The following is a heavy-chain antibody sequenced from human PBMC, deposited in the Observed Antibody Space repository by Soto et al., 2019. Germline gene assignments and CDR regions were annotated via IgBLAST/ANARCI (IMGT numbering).Heavy chain of an antibody. CDR2: IYYSGDT. J-gene: IGHJ6*03. CDR3: ARLDYSGLGRKYFYYMDV. CDR1: SGSFSSGIYS. V-gene: IGHV4-39*01. D-gene: IGHD4-4*01. Sequence: SETLSLTCTVSSGSFSSGIYSWGWIRQPPGKGLEWIGSIYYSGDTYYNPSLESRVTISVDTSKNQFSLKVSSVAAADTAVYYCARLDYSGLGRKYFYYMDVWGKGTTVTVSS.